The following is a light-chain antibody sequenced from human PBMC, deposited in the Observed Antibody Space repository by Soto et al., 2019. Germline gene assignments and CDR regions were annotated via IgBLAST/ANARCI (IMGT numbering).Light chain of an antibody. Sequence: EIVITQSPATLSVSPGERATLSCRASQSLGGSLAWYQQKPGQAPRLLIYGASTRATGIPARFSGSGSGTEFTLTISSLQSEDFAVYYCQQYNNWPWTFGQGTKVDIK. J-gene: IGKJ1*01. CDR2: GAS. V-gene: IGKV3-15*01. CDR3: QQYNNWPWT. CDR1: QSLGGS.